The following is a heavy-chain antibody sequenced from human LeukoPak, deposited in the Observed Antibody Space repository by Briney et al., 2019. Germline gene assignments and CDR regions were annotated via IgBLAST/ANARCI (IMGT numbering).Heavy chain of an antibody. CDR2: VRNKVNSYTT. Sequence: GGSLRLSCAASGFTFSDHYMDWVRQAPGKGLEWVGRVRNKVNSYTTEYAASVKGGFTISRDDSKNSLFLQMNSLKTEDTAVYYCAGSMGIWGQGTMVSVAS. V-gene: IGHV3-72*01. CDR3: AGSMGI. CDR1: GFTFSDHY. J-gene: IGHJ3*02. D-gene: IGHD2/OR15-2a*01.